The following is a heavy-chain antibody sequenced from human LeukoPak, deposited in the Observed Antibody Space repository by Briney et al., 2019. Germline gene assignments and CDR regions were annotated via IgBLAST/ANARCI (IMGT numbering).Heavy chain of an antibody. CDR1: GYDFTTYW. J-gene: IGHJ4*02. Sequence: GESLEISCKGSGYDFTTYWIGWVRQMPGKGLEWMGIIYPDDSDTVYSPSFQGHVTISADKSIGTAYLQWSSLKASDTALYYCARRFSSDWYYFDYWGRGTLVTVSS. V-gene: IGHV5-51*01. D-gene: IGHD6-13*01. CDR3: ARRFSSDWYYFDY. CDR2: IYPDDSDT.